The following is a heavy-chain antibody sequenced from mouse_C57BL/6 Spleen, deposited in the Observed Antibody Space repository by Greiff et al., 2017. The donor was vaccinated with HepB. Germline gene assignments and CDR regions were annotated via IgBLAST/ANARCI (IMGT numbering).Heavy chain of an antibody. J-gene: IGHJ2*01. D-gene: IGHD2-1*01. Sequence: VQLQQSGAELVKPGASVKLSCKASGYTFTSYWMHWVKQRPGRGLEWIGRIDPNSGGTKYNEKFKSKATLTADKPSSTAYMQLSSLTSEDSAVYYYATRGYCCGNFHFDYWGQGTTLTVSS. V-gene: IGHV1-72*01. CDR2: IDPNSGGT. CDR3: ATRGYCCGNFHFDY. CDR1: GYTFTSYW.